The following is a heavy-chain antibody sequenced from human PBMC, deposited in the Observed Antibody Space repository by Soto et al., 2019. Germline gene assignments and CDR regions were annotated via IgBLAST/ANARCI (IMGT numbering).Heavy chain of an antibody. V-gene: IGHV1-8*01. J-gene: IGHJ2*01. Sequence: QVQLVQSGAEVKKPGASVKVSCKASGYTFTSYDINWVRQATGQGLEWMGWMNPNSGNTGYAQEVGDRVTMTRNTSIRTAYMELSSLRSEDTAVSYCARGTWWEGIGLRGWYFDLWGSGTLVTVSS. CDR1: GYTFTSYD. CDR3: ARGTWWEGIGLRGWYFDL. CDR2: MNPNSGNT. D-gene: IGHD1-26*01.